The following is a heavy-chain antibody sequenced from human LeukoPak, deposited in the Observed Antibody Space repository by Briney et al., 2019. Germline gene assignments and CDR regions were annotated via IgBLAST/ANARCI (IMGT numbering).Heavy chain of an antibody. CDR2: IYTSGST. CDR1: GGSISSYY. CDR3: AREFGGTLILRIAATNWFDP. Sequence: SETLSLTCTVSGGSISSYYWSWIRQPAGKGLEWIGRIYTSGSTNYNPSLKSRVTMSVDTSKNQFSLKLSSVTAADTAVYYCAREFGGTLILRIAATNWFDPWGQGTLVTVSS. V-gene: IGHV4-4*07. D-gene: IGHD6-13*01. J-gene: IGHJ5*02.